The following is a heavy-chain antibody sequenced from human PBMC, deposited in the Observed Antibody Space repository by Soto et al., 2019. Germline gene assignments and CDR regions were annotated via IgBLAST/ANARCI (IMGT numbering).Heavy chain of an antibody. CDR1: GGTFSSYA. Sequence: SVKVSCKASGGTFSSYAISWVLQAPGQGLEWMGGIIPIFGTANYAQKFQGRVTITADESTSTAYMELSSLRSEDTAVYYCARTYGSGSYFDYWGQGTLVTVSS. D-gene: IGHD3-10*01. CDR2: IIPIFGTA. CDR3: ARTYGSGSYFDY. J-gene: IGHJ4*02. V-gene: IGHV1-69*13.